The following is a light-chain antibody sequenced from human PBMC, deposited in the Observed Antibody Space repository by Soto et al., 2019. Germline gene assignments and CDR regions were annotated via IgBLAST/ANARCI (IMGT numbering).Light chain of an antibody. V-gene: IGLV2-11*01. Sequence: QSVLTQPRSVSGSPGQSVTISCTGTSSDVGGYNYVSWYQQYSGKAPKVMIYDVSKRPSGVPDRFSGSKSGTSASLAISGLRSEDEADYYCATWDDSLSGRWVFGGGTKVTVL. CDR2: DVS. CDR3: ATWDDSLSGRWV. CDR1: SSDVGGYNY. J-gene: IGLJ3*02.